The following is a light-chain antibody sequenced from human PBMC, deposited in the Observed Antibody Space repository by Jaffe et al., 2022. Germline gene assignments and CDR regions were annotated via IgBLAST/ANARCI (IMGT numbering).Light chain of an antibody. CDR2: DNN. J-gene: IGLJ2*01. CDR1: SSNIGNNN. Sequence: QSVLTQPPSVSAAPGQKVTISCSGSSSNIGNNNVFWYQQFPGTAPQLLIYDNNKRPSGIPDRFSGSKSGTSATLGITGLQTGDEADYYCGTWDSSLSAGFFGGGTKLTVL. V-gene: IGLV1-51*01. CDR3: GTWDSSLSAGF.